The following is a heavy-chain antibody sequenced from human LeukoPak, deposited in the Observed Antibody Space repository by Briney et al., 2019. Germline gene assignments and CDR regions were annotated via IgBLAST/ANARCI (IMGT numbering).Heavy chain of an antibody. Sequence: ASETLSLTCTVSGSSVNHYYWTWLRQPPGKGLEWIGRIYTNGATNYNPSLKRRVTMSIDTSKNQFSLKFKSVTAADTAVYYCARGPLGSGWYVADWYFGLWGRGALVTVSS. CDR2: IYTNGAT. J-gene: IGHJ2*01. V-gene: IGHV4-4*07. CDR1: GSSVNHYY. CDR3: ARGPLGSGWYVADWYFGL. D-gene: IGHD6-19*01.